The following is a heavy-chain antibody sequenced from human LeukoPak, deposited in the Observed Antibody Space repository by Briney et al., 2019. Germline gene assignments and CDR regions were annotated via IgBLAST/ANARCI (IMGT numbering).Heavy chain of an antibody. CDR3: ARDLSGFGEPLKVAGF. J-gene: IGHJ4*02. V-gene: IGHV3-21*01. CDR1: GFTFSSYS. D-gene: IGHD3-10*01. Sequence: GGSLRLSCAASGFTFSSYSMNWVCQAPGKGLEWVSSISSSSSYIYYADSVKGRFTISRDNAKNSLYLQMNSLRAEDTAVYYCARDLSGFGEPLKVAGFWGQGTLVTVSS. CDR2: ISSSSSYI.